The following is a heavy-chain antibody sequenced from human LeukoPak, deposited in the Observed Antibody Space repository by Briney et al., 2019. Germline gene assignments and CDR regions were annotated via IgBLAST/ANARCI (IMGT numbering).Heavy chain of an antibody. CDR3: TTGRDIVVVPAAPCIWGLRDYYYYMDV. J-gene: IGHJ6*03. CDR1: GFTFSNAW. V-gene: IGHV3-15*01. Sequence: GGSLRLSCAASGFTFSNAWMSWVRQAPGKGLEWVGRIKSKTDGGTTDYAAPVKGRFTISRDDSKNTLYLQMNSLKTEDTAVYYCTTGRDIVVVPAAPCIWGLRDYYYYMDVWGKGTTVTVSS. CDR2: IKSKTDGGTT. D-gene: IGHD2-2*01.